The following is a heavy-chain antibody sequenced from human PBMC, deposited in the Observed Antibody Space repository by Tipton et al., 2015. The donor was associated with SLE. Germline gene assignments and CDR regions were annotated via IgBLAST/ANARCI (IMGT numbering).Heavy chain of an antibody. J-gene: IGHJ6*03. D-gene: IGHD5/OR15-5a*01. V-gene: IGHV4-61*08. Sequence: TLSLTCTVSGGSISSGDYYWSWIRQPPGKGLEWIGYIYYSGSTNYNPSLKSRVTISVDTSKNQFSLKLSSVTAADTAVYYCARGAVSYYYYYMDVWGKGTTVTVSS. CDR1: GGSISSGDYY. CDR3: ARGAVSYYYYYMDV. CDR2: IYYSGST.